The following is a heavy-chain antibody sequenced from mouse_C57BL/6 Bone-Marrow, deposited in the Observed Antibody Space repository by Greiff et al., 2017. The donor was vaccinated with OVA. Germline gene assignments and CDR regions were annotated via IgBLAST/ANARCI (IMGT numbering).Heavy chain of an antibody. CDR1: GYAFTNYL. D-gene: IGHD1-1*01. V-gene: IGHV1-54*01. J-gene: IGHJ2*01. CDR3: AREGSYYGSSLDY. Sequence: QVQLKESGAELVRPGTSVKVSCKASGYAFTNYLIEWVKQRPGQGLEWIGVINPGSGGTNYNEKFKGKATLTADKSSSTAYMQLSSLTSEDSAVYFCAREGSYYGSSLDYWGQGTTLTVSS. CDR2: INPGSGGT.